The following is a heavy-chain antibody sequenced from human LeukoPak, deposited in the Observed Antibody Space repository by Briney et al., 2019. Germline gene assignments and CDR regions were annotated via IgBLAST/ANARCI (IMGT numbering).Heavy chain of an antibody. CDR3: ARTTVVKYFDY. CDR1: GGSISTNNW. J-gene: IGHJ4*02. D-gene: IGHD4-23*01. Sequence: SGTLSLTCAVSGGSISTNNWWSWVRQSPGRGLEWIGEIYHSGSTNYSPSLKSRVTISVDKSKNQLSLKVTSMTAADTAVYYCARTTVVKYFDYWGQGTLVTVSS. V-gene: IGHV4-4*02. CDR2: IYHSGST.